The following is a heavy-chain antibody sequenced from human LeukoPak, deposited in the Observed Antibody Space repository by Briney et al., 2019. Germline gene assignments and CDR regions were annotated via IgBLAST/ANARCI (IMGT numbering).Heavy chain of an antibody. D-gene: IGHD2-2*01. V-gene: IGHV3-7*01. J-gene: IGHJ4*02. CDR2: IKQDGSEK. Sequence: GGSLRLSCAASGFTFSNYWMSWVRQAPGKGLEWVANIKQDGSEKYYVDSVKGRFTISRDNAKNPLYLQMNSLRAEDTAVYYCARALDSSSSRYQAFEYWGQGTLVTVSS. CDR1: GFTFSNYW. CDR3: ARALDSSSSRYQAFEY.